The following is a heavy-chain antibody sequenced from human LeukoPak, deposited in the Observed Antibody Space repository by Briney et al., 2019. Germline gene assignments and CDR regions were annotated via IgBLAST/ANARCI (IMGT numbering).Heavy chain of an antibody. V-gene: IGHV1-46*01. CDR2: INPSGGST. Sequence: ASVKVSCKASGYTFTSYYMHWVRQAPGQGLEWMGIINPSGGSTSYAQKFQGRVTMTRDTSTSTAYMELRSLRSDDTAVYYCASFNSSSWCWGQGTLVTVSS. D-gene: IGHD6-13*01. J-gene: IGHJ4*02. CDR1: GYTFTSYY. CDR3: ASFNSSSWC.